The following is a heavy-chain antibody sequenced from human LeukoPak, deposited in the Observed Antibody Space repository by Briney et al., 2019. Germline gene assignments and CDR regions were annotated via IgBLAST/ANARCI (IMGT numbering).Heavy chain of an antibody. CDR3: ARRDSSSWYNAFDF. CDR1: GGSVSSRSYY. V-gene: IGHV4-39*01. J-gene: IGHJ3*01. CDR2: IYYSGST. D-gene: IGHD6-13*01. Sequence: SETLSLTCTVSGGSVSSRSYYWAWIRQPPGKGLEWIGSIYYSGSTYYSPSLKSLVTISVDTSKNQFSLKLSSVTAADTAVYYCARRDSSSWYNAFDFWGQGTMVTVSS.